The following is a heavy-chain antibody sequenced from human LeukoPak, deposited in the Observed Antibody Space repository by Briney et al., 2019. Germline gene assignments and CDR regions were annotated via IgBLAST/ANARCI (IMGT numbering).Heavy chain of an antibody. D-gene: IGHD3-10*01. CDR2: INAGNGNT. J-gene: IGHJ4*02. V-gene: IGHV1-3*01. Sequence: ASVKVSCKASGYTFTSYAMHWVRQAPGQRLEWMGWINAGNGNTKYSQKFQGRVTITRDTSASTAYMELSSLRSEDTAVYYCARDEVAMVRGDLFDYWGQGTLVTVSS. CDR3: ARDEVAMVRGDLFDY. CDR1: GYTFTSYA.